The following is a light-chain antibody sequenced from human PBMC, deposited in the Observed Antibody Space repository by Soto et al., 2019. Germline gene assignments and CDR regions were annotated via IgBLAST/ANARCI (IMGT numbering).Light chain of an antibody. V-gene: IGKV3-15*01. CDR2: GAS. CDR3: QQYNNWWT. J-gene: IGKJ1*01. Sequence: EIVMTQSPATLSVSPGERATLSCRASQSVSNNLAWYQKKPGQAPRLLIYGASTRATGIPARFSGSGSGTVFPLTISSLQSDDFAFYYCQQYNNWWTFGQGTRVDIK. CDR1: QSVSNN.